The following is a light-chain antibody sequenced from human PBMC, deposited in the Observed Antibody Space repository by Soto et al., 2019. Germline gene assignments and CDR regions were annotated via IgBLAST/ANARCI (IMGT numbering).Light chain of an antibody. CDR3: QQYDNSRPMYT. J-gene: IGKJ2*01. CDR2: GAS. V-gene: IGKV3-20*01. Sequence: EIVLTQSPGTLSLSPGERVTLSCRASQVVSSSYLAWYQQRPGQAPRLLIFGASSRATGIPDRFSGSGSGTDFTLTISRLEPEDFAVYYCQQYDNSRPMYTFGQGTKLAIK. CDR1: QVVSSSY.